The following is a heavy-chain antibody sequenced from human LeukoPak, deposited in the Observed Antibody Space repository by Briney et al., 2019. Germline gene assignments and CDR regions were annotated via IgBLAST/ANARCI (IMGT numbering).Heavy chain of an antibody. V-gene: IGHV3-23*01. Sequence: PGGSLRLSCAASGFTFSSYAMSWVRQAPGKGLEWVSAISGSGGSTYYAYSEKGRFTISRDNSKNTLYLQMNSLRAEDTAVYYCAKAPYSSSWYRPPYFDYWGQGTLVTVSS. J-gene: IGHJ4*02. CDR3: AKAPYSSSWYRPPYFDY. CDR2: ISGSGGST. CDR1: GFTFSSYA. D-gene: IGHD6-13*01.